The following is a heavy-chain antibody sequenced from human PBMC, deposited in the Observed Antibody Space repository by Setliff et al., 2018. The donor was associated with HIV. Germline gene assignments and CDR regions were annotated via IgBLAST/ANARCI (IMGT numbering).Heavy chain of an antibody. CDR2: IYMGNSNI. J-gene: IGHJ4*02. Sequence: PGGSLRLSCVGSGFPFSAYSLSWVRMAPGKGLEWIAYIYMGNSNIYIGDSVKGRFTISRDNSKNTLYLQMNSLRAEDTAVYYCARGEDYYDSSGYPDYWGQGTLVTVSS. CDR3: ARGEDYYDSSGYPDY. CDR1: GFPFSAYS. V-gene: IGHV3-48*01. D-gene: IGHD3-22*01.